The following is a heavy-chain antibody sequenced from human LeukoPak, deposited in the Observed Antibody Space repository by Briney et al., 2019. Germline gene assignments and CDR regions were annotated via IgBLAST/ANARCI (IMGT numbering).Heavy chain of an antibody. CDR3: ARGGFTTMVRGVIITLDAFDI. D-gene: IGHD3-10*01. Sequence: GASVKVSCKASGYTFTNYYLHWVRQAPGQGFEWMGIINPGGGTTTYAQKFQGRVTMTRDTSTSTVYMELSSLRSEDTAVYYCARGGFTTMVRGVIITLDAFDIWGQGTMVIVSS. CDR2: INPGGGTT. V-gene: IGHV1-46*01. J-gene: IGHJ3*02. CDR1: GYTFTNYY.